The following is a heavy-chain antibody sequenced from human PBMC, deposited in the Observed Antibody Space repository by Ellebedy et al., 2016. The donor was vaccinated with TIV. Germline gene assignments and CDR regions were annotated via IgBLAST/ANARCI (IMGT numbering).Heavy chain of an antibody. CDR1: GGSISNYY. J-gene: IGHJ3*02. CDR2: VHYTGST. CDR3: ARDSKKGWAFDI. V-gene: IGHV4-59*12. Sequence: SETLSLTCAVSGGSISNYYWTWIRQPPGKGLEYIGYVHYTGSTNYNPSLRSRVTLSVDSFKNQFSLKLDSVTAADTAVYYCARDSKKGWAFDIWGQGTMVTVS.